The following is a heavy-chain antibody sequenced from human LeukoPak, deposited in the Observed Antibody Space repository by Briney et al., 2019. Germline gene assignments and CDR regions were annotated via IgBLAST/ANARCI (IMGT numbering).Heavy chain of an antibody. CDR1: GFTFDDYA. CDR2: ISWNSGSI. D-gene: IGHD2-2*01. J-gene: IGHJ4*02. CDR3: ATRYCSSTSCSNPFDY. Sequence: GRSLRLSCAASGFTFDDYAMHWVRQAPGKGLEWVSGISWNSGSIGYADSVKGRLTISRDNAKNSLYLQMNSLRAEDTALYYCATRYCSSTSCSNPFDYWGQGTLVTVSS. V-gene: IGHV3-9*01.